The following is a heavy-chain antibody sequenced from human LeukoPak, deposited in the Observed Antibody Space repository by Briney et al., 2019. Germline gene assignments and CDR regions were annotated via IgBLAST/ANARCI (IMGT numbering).Heavy chain of an antibody. D-gene: IGHD3-10*01. Sequence: GGSLRLSCAASAFTFSTYTMNWVRQAPGKGLEWVSSISSSSSSIYYADSVKGRFSIPRDNAKNSLYLQMNSLSAEDTAVYYCAGERGVGEFYWGQGTLVTVSS. CDR2: ISSSSSSI. J-gene: IGHJ4*02. CDR3: AGERGVGEFY. CDR1: AFTFSTYT. V-gene: IGHV3-21*01.